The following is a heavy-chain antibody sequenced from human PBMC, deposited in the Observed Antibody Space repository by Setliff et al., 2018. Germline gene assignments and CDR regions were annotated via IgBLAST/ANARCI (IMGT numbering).Heavy chain of an antibody. J-gene: IGHJ3*02. CDR3: ARDGDCSSTSCYGVDAFDI. CDR2: ISSSGSTM. V-gene: IGHV3-11*04. Sequence: GGSLRLSCAASGFTFSDYYMSWIRQAPGKGLEWVSAISSSGSTMYYADSVKGRFTISRDNAKNSLYLQMNSLRAEDTAVYYCARDGDCSSTSCYGVDAFDIWGQGTMVTVSS. D-gene: IGHD2-2*01. CDR1: GFTFSDYY.